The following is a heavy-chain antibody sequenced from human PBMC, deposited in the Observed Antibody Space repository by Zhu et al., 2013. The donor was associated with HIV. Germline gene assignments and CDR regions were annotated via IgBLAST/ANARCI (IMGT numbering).Heavy chain of an antibody. J-gene: IGHJ4*02. CDR3: ARENYFDY. V-gene: IGHV3-7*01. Sequence: EVQLVESGGGPVQPGGSLRLSCAASGFTFRSFWMGWVRQAPGKGLEWVANIKQDGTEKSYVDSVKGRFTISRDNAKNSLFLQMNSLRADDTAVYYCARENYFDYWGRGTLVIVSS. CDR1: GFTFRSFW. CDR2: IKQDGTEK.